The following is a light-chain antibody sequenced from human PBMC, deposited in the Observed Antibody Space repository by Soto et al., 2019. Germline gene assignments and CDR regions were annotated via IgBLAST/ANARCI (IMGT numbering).Light chain of an antibody. CDR2: GES. V-gene: IGKV3-20*01. J-gene: IGKJ5*01. CDR3: QQYGGSPSIT. Sequence: EIGLTQSPGTLSLYTGERATLSCRASQSVSSSYLAWYQQKPSQAPRLLIYGESRRATGIPDRFSGSGSGTDFTLAIRRLEPEDSAVYYCQQYGGSPSITFGQGTRLEIK. CDR1: QSVSSSY.